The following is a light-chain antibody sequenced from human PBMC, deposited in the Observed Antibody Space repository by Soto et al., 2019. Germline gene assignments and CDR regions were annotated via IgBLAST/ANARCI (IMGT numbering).Light chain of an antibody. Sequence: DIQLTQSPSSLSASVGDRVTITCRASQGISNYLAWYQQQPGKVPKLRIYAASTLQSGVPSRFRGSASGTDFTITISSLQPEDVATYYCQKYNSAPRTFGQGTKVEIK. CDR1: QGISNY. CDR2: AAS. J-gene: IGKJ1*01. CDR3: QKYNSAPRT. V-gene: IGKV1-27*01.